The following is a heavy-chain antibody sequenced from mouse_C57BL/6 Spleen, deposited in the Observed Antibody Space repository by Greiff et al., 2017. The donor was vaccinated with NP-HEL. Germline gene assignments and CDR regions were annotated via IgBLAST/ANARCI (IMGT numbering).Heavy chain of an antibody. D-gene: IGHD1-1*01. J-gene: IGHJ2*01. V-gene: IGHV5-16*01. CDR3: AREWPYYGSSHYFDY. CDR2: INYDGSST. CDR1: GFTFSDYY. Sequence: EVKVVESEGGLVQPGSSMKLSCTASGFTFSDYYMAWVRQVPEKGLEWVANINYDGSSTYYLDSLKSRFIISRDNAKNILDLQMSSLKAEDTATYYCAREWPYYGSSHYFDYWGQGTTLTVSS.